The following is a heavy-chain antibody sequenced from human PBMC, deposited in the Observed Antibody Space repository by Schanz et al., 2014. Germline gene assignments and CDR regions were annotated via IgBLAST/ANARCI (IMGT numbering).Heavy chain of an antibody. CDR3: AKQIHYDILTVTRN. Sequence: EVQLLESGGGLVQPGGSLRLSCAASGFTFSSYAMSWVRQAPGKGLEWVSGISHSGGSKYYADSVKGRFTISRDNSKTTLSLQMNSLRAEDTAVYYCAKQIHYDILTVTRNWGQGTLVTVSS. CDR1: GFTFSSYA. J-gene: IGHJ4*02. CDR2: ISHSGGSK. V-gene: IGHV3-23*01. D-gene: IGHD3-9*01.